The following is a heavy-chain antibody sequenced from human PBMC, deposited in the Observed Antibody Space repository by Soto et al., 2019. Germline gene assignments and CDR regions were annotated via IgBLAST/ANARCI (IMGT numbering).Heavy chain of an antibody. CDR2: ISGSGGST. CDR3: AKENVVYCSGGSCYYYFDY. CDR1: GFTFSSYA. J-gene: IGHJ4*02. Sequence: PGGSLRLSCAASGFTFSSYAMSWVRQAPGKGLEWVSAISGSGGSTYYADSVKGRFTISRDNSKNTLYLQMNSLRAEDTAVYYCAKENVVYCSGGSCYYYFDYWGQGTLVTVSS. D-gene: IGHD2-15*01. V-gene: IGHV3-23*01.